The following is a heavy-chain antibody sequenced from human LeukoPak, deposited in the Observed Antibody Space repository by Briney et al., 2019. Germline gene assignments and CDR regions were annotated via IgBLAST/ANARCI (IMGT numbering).Heavy chain of an antibody. V-gene: IGHV1-46*01. CDR1: GYTFTSYY. D-gene: IGHD4-23*01. J-gene: IGHJ4*02. Sequence: ASVKVSCTASGYTFTSYYIHWVRQAPGQGLEWMGIINPAGGSTTYAQKFQGRVTMTRDASISTAYMELSWLRSDDTALYYCATDYAGNSVPDYWGQGTLVTVSS. CDR3: ATDYAGNSVPDY. CDR2: INPAGGST.